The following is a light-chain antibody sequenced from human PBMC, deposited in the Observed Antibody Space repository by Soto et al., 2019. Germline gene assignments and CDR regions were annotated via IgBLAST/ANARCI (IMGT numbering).Light chain of an antibody. V-gene: IGKV3-15*01. CDR3: QQYNNWRRT. CDR1: QSVSSN. J-gene: IGKJ1*01. Sequence: EIVMTQSPTTLSVSPGERVTRSCRASQSVSSNLAWYQQKPGQAPRLLIYGASTRATGIPARFSGSGSGTESNLTISSLQSEDFAVYYCQQYNNWRRTFGQGTKVDI. CDR2: GAS.